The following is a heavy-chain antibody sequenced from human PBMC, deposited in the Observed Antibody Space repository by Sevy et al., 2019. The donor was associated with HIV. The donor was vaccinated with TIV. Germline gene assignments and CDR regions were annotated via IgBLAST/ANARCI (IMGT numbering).Heavy chain of an antibody. CDR2: IYYDGNNK. CDR3: ARDLGIAVAPDY. V-gene: IGHV3-33*01. Sequence: GGSLRLSCAASGFTFNTYGMHWVRQAPGKGLEWVALIYYDGNNKVYADSVKGRFTISRDNSKNTLFLQMNSLRAEVMAFYYCARDLGIAVAPDYWGQGTLVTVSS. CDR1: GFTFNTYG. J-gene: IGHJ4*02. D-gene: IGHD6-19*01.